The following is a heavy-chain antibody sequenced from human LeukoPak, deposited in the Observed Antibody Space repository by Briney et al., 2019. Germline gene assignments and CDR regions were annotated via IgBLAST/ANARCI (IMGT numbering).Heavy chain of an antibody. V-gene: IGHV4-4*07. CDR1: GDSISPYY. CDR3: ATGADAYKTGY. CDR2: VHPSGST. D-gene: IGHD5-24*01. Sequence: PSETLSLTCTVSGDSISPYYLTWIRQPPGKGLQWIGHVHPSGSTSYNPSLKSRVTMSADTSKNQFSLSLTFVNAADTAIYYCATGADAYKTGYWGQGTLVSVSS. J-gene: IGHJ4*02.